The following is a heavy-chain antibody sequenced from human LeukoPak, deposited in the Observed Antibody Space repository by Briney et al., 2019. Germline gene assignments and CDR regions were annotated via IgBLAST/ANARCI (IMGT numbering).Heavy chain of an antibody. CDR3: ARGGRGHIGVLVPAVDY. J-gene: IGHJ4*02. CDR2: ISYDGSNK. V-gene: IGHV3-30-3*01. D-gene: IGHD2-2*01. CDR1: GFTFSSYT. Sequence: GGSLRLSCAASGFTFSSYTMHCVRQAPAKGLEWGAVISYDGSNKYYADSVKGRFTISRDNSKNTLYRQMNSLRAEDTAVYYCARGGRGHIGVLVPAVDYWGQGTLVTVSS.